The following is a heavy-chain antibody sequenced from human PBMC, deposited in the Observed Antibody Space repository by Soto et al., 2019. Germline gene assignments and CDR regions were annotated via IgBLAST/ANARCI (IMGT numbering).Heavy chain of an antibody. J-gene: IGHJ6*02. CDR3: ARRAPLDYYGSGSNNYYYGMDV. CDR1: GYTFTSYG. Sequence: GASVKVSCKAPGYTFTSYGISWVRQAPGQGLEWMGWISAYNGNTNYAQKLQGRVTMTTDTSTSTAYMELRSLRSDDTAVYYCARRAPLDYYGSGSNNYYYGMDVWGQGTTVTVSS. V-gene: IGHV1-18*04. D-gene: IGHD3-10*01. CDR2: ISAYNGNT.